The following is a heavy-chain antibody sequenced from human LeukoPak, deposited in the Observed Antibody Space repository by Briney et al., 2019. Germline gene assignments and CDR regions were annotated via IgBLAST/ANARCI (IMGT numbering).Heavy chain of an antibody. D-gene: IGHD6-6*01. Sequence: PGGSLRLSCAASGFTFSSYWMSRVRQAPGKGLEWVANIKQDGSEKYYVDSVKGRFTISRDNSKNTLYLQMNSLRAEDTAVYYCARRFRLYYYYYGMDVWGQGTTVTVSS. CDR2: IKQDGSEK. CDR3: ARRFRLYYYYYGMDV. CDR1: GFTFSSYW. J-gene: IGHJ6*02. V-gene: IGHV3-7*01.